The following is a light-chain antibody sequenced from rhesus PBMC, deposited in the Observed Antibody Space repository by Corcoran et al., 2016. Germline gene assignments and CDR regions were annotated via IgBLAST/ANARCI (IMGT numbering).Light chain of an antibody. CDR2: QGS. CDR1: QSLVHSDGKTY. J-gene: IGKJ1*01. CDR3: GQGTNVPWP. V-gene: IGKV2S8*01. Sequence: DVVMTQSPLSLPVTPGQPASISCRSRQSLVHSDGKTYLNWLHQKTGQPPRRLIYQGSNRDSGVPDRFSGRGAGTDFTLKISRGEGEDVGVYYCGQGTNVPWPFGQGTKVEIK.